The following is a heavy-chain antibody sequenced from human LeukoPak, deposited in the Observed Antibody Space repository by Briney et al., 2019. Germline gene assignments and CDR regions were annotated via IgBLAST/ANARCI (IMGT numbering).Heavy chain of an antibody. D-gene: IGHD2-2*01. CDR1: GYTFTSYG. CDR3: ARDQEDGYCGSTSCHRWFDP. V-gene: IGHV1-18*04. CDR2: ISAYNGNT. J-gene: IGHJ5*02. Sequence: GASVKVSCKASGYTFTSYGISWVRQAPGQGLEWMGWISAYNGNTNYAQKLQGRVTMTTDTSTSTAYMELRSLRSDDTAVYYCARDQEDGYCGSTSCHRWFDPWGQGTLVTVSS.